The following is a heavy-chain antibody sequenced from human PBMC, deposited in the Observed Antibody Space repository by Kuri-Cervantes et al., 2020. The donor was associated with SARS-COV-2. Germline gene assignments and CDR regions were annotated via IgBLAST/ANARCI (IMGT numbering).Heavy chain of an antibody. Sequence: GGSLRLSCAASGFTFSSYWMSWVRQAPGKGLEWVANIKQDGSEKYYVDSVKGRFTISRDNAKNSLYLQMNSLRAEDTAVYYCAKDSPEEPNWGWVDYWGQGTLVTVSS. V-gene: IGHV3-7*03. D-gene: IGHD7-27*01. J-gene: IGHJ4*02. CDR3: AKDSPEEPNWGWVDY. CDR2: IKQDGSEK. CDR1: GFTFSSYW.